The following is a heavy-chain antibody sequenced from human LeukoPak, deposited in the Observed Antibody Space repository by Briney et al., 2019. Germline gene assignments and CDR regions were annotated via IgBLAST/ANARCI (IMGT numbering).Heavy chain of an antibody. J-gene: IGHJ5*02. CDR1: GGSISSYY. V-gene: IGHV4-4*07. D-gene: IGHD6-6*01. Sequence: SETLSPTCTVSGGSISSYYWSWIRQPAGKGLEWIGRIYTSGSTNYNPSLKSRVTMSVDTSKNQFSLKLSSVTAADTAVYYCARVVEYSSSPGSWFDPWGQGTLVTASS. CDR3: ARVVEYSSSPGSWFDP. CDR2: IYTSGST.